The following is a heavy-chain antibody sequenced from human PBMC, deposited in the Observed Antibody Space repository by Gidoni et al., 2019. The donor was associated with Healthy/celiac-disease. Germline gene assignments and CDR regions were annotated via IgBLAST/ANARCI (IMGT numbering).Heavy chain of an antibody. Sequence: QVQLQESGPGLVKPSQTLSLPCTVPGGSISSGSYYWSWTRQPAGKGLEWIGRIYTSGSTNYNPSLKSRVTISVDTSKNQFSLKLSSVTAADTAVYYCASTLRLAYCGGDCLNYWGQGTLVTVSS. V-gene: IGHV4-61*02. J-gene: IGHJ4*02. CDR3: ASTLRLAYCGGDCLNY. CDR1: GGSISSGSYY. D-gene: IGHD2-21*02. CDR2: IYTSGST.